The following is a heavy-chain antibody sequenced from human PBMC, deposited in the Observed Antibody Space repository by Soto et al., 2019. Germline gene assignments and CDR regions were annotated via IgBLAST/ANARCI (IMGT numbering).Heavy chain of an antibody. Sequence: QVHLVESGGGVVQPGRSLRLSCAASGFTFSSYGMHWVRQDPGKGLEWVAIISYDGSLKYYADSVKGRFTISRDNSKSALYLQMNSLRPEDTAVYYCAKDFKVSGSYYGSLNYYYGMDVWGQGTTVTVSS. CDR3: AKDFKVSGSYYGSLNYYYGMDV. V-gene: IGHV3-30*18. J-gene: IGHJ6*02. CDR2: ISYDGSLK. CDR1: GFTFSSYG. D-gene: IGHD3-10*01.